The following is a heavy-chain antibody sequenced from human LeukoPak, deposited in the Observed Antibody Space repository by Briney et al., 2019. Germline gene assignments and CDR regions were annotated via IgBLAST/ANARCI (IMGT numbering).Heavy chain of an antibody. D-gene: IGHD3-16*01. CDR3: ARGGTNYGNWFDP. J-gene: IGHJ5*02. V-gene: IGHV3-21*01. CDR2: ISSSSSYI. CDR1: GFTLSGYS. Sequence: GGSLRLSCATSGFTLSGYSMNWVRQAPGKGLEWVSSISSSSSYIYYADSMKGRITISRDNARNSLYLEMNSLRADDTAVYYCARGGTNYGNWFDPWGQGTLVTVSS.